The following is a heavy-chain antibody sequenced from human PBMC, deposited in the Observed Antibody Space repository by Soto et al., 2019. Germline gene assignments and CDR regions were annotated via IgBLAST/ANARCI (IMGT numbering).Heavy chain of an antibody. J-gene: IGHJ6*03. CDR1: GYSFTSYW. Sequence: PGESLKLSCKGSGYSFTSYWIGWVRQMPGKGLEWMGIIYPGDSDTRYSPSFQGQVTISADKSISTAYLQWSSLKASDTAMYYCARHVVTDYYYYYMDVWGKGTTVTVSS. V-gene: IGHV5-51*01. D-gene: IGHD2-15*01. CDR3: ARHVVTDYYYYYMDV. CDR2: IYPGDSDT.